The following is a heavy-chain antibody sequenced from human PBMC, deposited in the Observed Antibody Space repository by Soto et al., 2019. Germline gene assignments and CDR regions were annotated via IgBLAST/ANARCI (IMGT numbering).Heavy chain of an antibody. V-gene: IGHV3-21*06. CDR3: ARESEDLTSNFDY. CDR2: ISSTTNYI. CDR1: GFTFTRYS. J-gene: IGHJ4*02. Sequence: GGSLRLSCAASGFTFTRYSMNWVRQAPGKGLEWVSSISSTTNYIYYGDSMKGRFTISRDNAKNPLYLEMNSLRAKDTAVYYCARESEDLTSNFDYWGQGTMVTVSS.